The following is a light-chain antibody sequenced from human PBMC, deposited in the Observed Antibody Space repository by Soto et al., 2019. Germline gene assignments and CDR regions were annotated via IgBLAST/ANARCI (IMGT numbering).Light chain of an antibody. Sequence: IHMTQSPSTLSASVGDRVTITCRASQGISSALAWYQQKPGKAPKLMIYDASSLESGVPSRFSGSGSGTEFTLTISSLQHDDFANYYCQQYNSFPWTFGQGTKVDNK. J-gene: IGKJ1*01. CDR3: QQYNSFPWT. CDR2: DAS. V-gene: IGKV1-13*02. CDR1: QGISSA.